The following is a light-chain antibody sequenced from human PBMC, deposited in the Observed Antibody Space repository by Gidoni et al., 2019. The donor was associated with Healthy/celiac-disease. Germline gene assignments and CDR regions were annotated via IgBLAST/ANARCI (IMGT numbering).Light chain of an antibody. CDR3: QAWDSSTGV. J-gene: IGLJ1*01. V-gene: IGLV3-1*01. CDR2: QDS. Sequence: SYELTQPPPGQTASITCSGDKLGDKYACWYQQKPGQSPVLVIYQDSKRPSGIPERFSGSNSGNTATLTISGTQAMDEADYYCQAWDSSTGVFGTGTKVTVL. CDR1: KLGDKY.